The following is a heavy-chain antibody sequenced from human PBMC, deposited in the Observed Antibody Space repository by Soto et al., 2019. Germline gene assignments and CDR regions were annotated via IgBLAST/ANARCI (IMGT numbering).Heavy chain of an antibody. J-gene: IGHJ5*02. D-gene: IGHD3-10*01. CDR3: GRGSGLNWFDP. V-gene: IGHV1-3*01. CDR1: GYTFTSYA. Sequence: QVQLVQSGAEVKKPGASVKVSCKASGYTFTSYAMHWVRQAPGQRLEWMGWINAGNGNTKYSQKFQGRVTITRDTSASTSYMERISLRSEDTAVDYCGRGSGLNWFDPWGQGTLVTVSS. CDR2: INAGNGNT.